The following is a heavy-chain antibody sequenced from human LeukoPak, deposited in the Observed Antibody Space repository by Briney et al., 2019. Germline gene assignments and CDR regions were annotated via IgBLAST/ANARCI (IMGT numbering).Heavy chain of an antibody. Sequence: SATLSLTCTVSGGSITSYYWSWIRQPPGKGLEWIGYIYYSGSTNYNPSLKSRVTISVDTSKNQFSLKLSSVTAADTAVYYCATSGSYSTGHFDHWGQGTLVTVSS. D-gene: IGHD1-26*01. V-gene: IGHV4-59*01. CDR2: IYYSGST. CDR1: GGSITSYY. CDR3: ATSGSYSTGHFDH. J-gene: IGHJ4*02.